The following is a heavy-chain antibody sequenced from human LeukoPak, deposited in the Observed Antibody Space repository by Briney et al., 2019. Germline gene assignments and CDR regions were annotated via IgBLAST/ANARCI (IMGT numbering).Heavy chain of an antibody. V-gene: IGHV3-7*03. CDR2: IKQDGSEK. J-gene: IGHJ4*02. Sequence: PGGSLRLSCAASGFTFSSYWMSWVRQAPGKGLEWVANIKQDGSEKYYVDSVKGRFTISRDNAKNSLYLQMNSLRAEDTAVYYCAKGSGYDLTTPYYFDYWGQGTLVTVSS. CDR1: GFTFSSYW. CDR3: AKGSGYDLTTPYYFDY. D-gene: IGHD5-12*01.